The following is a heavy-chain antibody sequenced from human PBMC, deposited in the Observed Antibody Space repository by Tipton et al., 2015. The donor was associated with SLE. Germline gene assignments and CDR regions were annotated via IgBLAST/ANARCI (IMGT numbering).Heavy chain of an antibody. CDR3: AKYSLPLWFRVPSPVDP. D-gene: IGHD3-10*01. V-gene: IGHV3-23*03. CDR2: LYSGGSA. Sequence: SLRLSCAASGFTFYNYAMSWVRQAPGKGLEWVSLLYSGGSAYYADSVKGRFTISRDDSKNTLYLQMNSLRPEDTAVYYCAKYSLPLWFRVPSPVDPWGQGTPVTVSS. J-gene: IGHJ5*02. CDR1: GFTFYNYA.